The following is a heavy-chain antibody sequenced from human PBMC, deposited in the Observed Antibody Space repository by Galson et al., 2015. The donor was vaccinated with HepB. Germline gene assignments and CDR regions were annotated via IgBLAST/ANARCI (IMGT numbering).Heavy chain of an antibody. V-gene: IGHV6-1*01. D-gene: IGHD6-19*01. CDR2: TYYRSKWYN. CDR3: ARAMGGKAVAGPYYYYYMDV. J-gene: IGHJ6*03. CDR1: GDSVSSNSAA. Sequence: CAISGDSVSSNSAAWNWIRQSPSRGLEWLGRTYYRSKWYNDYAVSVKSRITINPDTSKNQFSLQLNSVTPEDTAVYYCARAMGGKAVAGPYYYYYMDVWGKGTTVTVSS.